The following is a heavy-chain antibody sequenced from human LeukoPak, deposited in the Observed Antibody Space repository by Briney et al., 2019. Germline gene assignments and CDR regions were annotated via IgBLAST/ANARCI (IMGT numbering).Heavy chain of an antibody. J-gene: IGHJ4*02. CDR1: GYTFTNCG. CDR3: ARDLCEDLSSGGSGYDN. V-gene: IGHV1-18*01. CDR2: ISAYNGNT. Sequence: VASVKVSCKASGYTFTNCGITWVRQAPGQGLEWMGWISAYNGNTNYVEKLQGRVTMTTDTSTSTAYMELRSLRSDDTAMYYCARDLCEDLSSGGSGYDNWGQGTLVTVSS. D-gene: IGHD2-15*01.